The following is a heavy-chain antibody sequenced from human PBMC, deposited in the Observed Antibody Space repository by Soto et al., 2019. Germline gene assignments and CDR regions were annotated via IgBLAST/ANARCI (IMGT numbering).Heavy chain of an antibody. V-gene: IGHV4-4*02. CDR1: GGSRSSSNW. CDR3: ARDPGDGDYEGYYYYGMDV. D-gene: IGHD4-17*01. CDR2: IYHSGST. Sequence: QVQLQESGPGLVKPSGTLSLTCAVSGGSRSSSNWWSWVRQPPGKGLEWIGEIYHSGSTNYNPSLKSRVTISLDKSKKQFSLKLSSVTAADTAVYYCARDPGDGDYEGYYYYGMDVWGQGTTVTVSS. J-gene: IGHJ6*02.